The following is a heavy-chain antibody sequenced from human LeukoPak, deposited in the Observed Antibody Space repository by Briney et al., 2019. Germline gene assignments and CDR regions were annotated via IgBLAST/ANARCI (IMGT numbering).Heavy chain of an antibody. V-gene: IGHV4-39*07. Sequence: SETLSLTCTVSGGSITSSHYYWGFMRQAPGKGLEWIGSIYYSGSTYYDPSLKSRVTISVDTSKNQFSLKLTSVTAADTAVYYCAILPASDTYYYDSIGYYRPGVHWGQGTLVAVPS. CDR3: AILPASDTYYYDSIGYYRPGVH. CDR2: IYYSGST. J-gene: IGHJ4*02. D-gene: IGHD3-22*01. CDR1: GGSITSSHYY.